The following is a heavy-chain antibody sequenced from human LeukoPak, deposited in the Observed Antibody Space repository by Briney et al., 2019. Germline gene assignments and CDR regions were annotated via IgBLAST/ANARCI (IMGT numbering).Heavy chain of an antibody. Sequence: ASVKVSCKASGYTFTSYDINWVRQATGQGVEWMGWMNPNSGNTGYAQKFQGRVTITRDTSISTAYMELSSLRSEDTAVYYCARAPRITMVRGVIYWFDPWGQGTLVTVSS. CDR2: MNPNSGNT. CDR1: GYTFTSYD. CDR3: ARAPRITMVRGVIYWFDP. J-gene: IGHJ5*02. V-gene: IGHV1-8*03. D-gene: IGHD3-10*01.